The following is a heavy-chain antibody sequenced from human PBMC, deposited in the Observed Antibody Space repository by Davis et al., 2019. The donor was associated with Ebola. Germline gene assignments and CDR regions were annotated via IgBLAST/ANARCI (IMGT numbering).Heavy chain of an antibody. D-gene: IGHD2-21*02. V-gene: IGHV3-23*01. Sequence: GESLKISCAASGFTFSNYAMSWVRQAPGKGLEWVSGISGSGATTYYADSVKGRFTISRDNSKNTLYLQMNSLRAEDTAVYHCAMPDCSGADCFSVYIKSWGQGTLVTVSS. CDR3: AMPDCSGADCFSVYIKS. CDR1: GFTFSNYA. J-gene: IGHJ4*02. CDR2: ISGSGATT.